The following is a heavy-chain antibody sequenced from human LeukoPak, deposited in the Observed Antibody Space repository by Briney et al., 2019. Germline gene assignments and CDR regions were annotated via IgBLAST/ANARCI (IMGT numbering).Heavy chain of an antibody. CDR3: AKEIRRAGLLWFGESHWFDP. Sequence: PGGSLRLSCAASGFTFSSYGMHWVRQAPGKGLEWVAFIRYNGSNKYYADSVKGRFTISRDNSKNTLYLQMNSLRAEDTAVYYCAKEIRRAGLLWFGESHWFDPWGQGTLVTVSS. J-gene: IGHJ5*02. CDR2: IRYNGSNK. CDR1: GFTFSSYG. D-gene: IGHD3-10*01. V-gene: IGHV3-30*02.